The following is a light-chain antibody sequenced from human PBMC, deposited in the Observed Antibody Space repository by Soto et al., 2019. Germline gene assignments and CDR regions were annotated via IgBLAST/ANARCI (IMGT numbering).Light chain of an antibody. CDR2: DAS. Sequence: AIELTQSPSSLSASVGDRVTITCRASQGINSFLAWYQQTPGKAPKLLIYDASSLQSGVPSRFSGSGSGTEFTLTISSLQPDDFSTYYCQEYNSYTGTFGPGTKVDIK. CDR3: QEYNSYTGT. J-gene: IGKJ1*01. CDR1: QGINSF. V-gene: IGKV1-13*02.